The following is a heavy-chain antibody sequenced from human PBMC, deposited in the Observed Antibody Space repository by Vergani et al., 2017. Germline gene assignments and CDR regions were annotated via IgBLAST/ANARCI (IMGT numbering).Heavy chain of an antibody. D-gene: IGHD3-22*01. J-gene: IGHJ3*02. CDR3: ARIGYFYDSSGYLERYAFDI. CDR1: GFSLSTSGMC. CDR2: IDWDDDK. Sequence: QVTLRESGPALVKPTQTLTLTCTFSGFSLSTSGMCVSWIRQPPGKALECLALIDWDDDKYYSTSLKTRLTISKDTAKNQVVLTMTNMDPVDTATYYCARIGYFYDSSGYLERYAFDIWGQGTMVTVSS. V-gene: IGHV2-70*13.